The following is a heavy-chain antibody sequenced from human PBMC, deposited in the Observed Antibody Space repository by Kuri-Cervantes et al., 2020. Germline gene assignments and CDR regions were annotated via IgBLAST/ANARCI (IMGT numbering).Heavy chain of an antibody. Sequence: GESLKISCAASGFTFSDYYMSWIRQAPGKGLEWVANMKQDGSEKYYVDSVKGRFTISRDNAKNSLFLRMNSLRAEDTAIYYCAKMGPTWGGFDYWGRGTLVTVSS. V-gene: IGHV3-7*01. CDR2: MKQDGSEK. J-gene: IGHJ4*02. D-gene: IGHD1-26*01. CDR3: AKMGPTWGGFDY. CDR1: GFTFSDYY.